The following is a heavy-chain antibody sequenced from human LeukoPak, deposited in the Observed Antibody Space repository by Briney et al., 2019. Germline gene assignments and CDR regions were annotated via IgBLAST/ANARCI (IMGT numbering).Heavy chain of an antibody. J-gene: IGHJ4*02. CDR1: GYSFTSYW. D-gene: IGHD6-19*01. V-gene: IGHV5-51*01. CDR2: IYPGDSDT. Sequence: GESLKISCKGSGYSFTSYWIGWVRQMPGKGLEWMGIIYPGDSDTRYSPSFQGQVTISADKSISTAYLQWSSLKASDTAMYYCARHVSGSGSSRFKGYYFDYWGQGTLVTVSS. CDR3: ARHVSGSGSSRFKGYYFDY.